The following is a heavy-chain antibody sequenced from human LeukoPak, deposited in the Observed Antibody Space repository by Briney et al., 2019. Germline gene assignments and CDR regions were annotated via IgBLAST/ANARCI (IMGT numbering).Heavy chain of an antibody. D-gene: IGHD2-2*01. CDR2: ISDYNGYT. CDR1: GYTFTRYG. Sequence: ASVKASCKASGYTFTRYGISCVRQAPGHGLEWMGRISDYNGYTNYAQKLQGRVTMTTDTSTSTAYKELRSLRSDDTAVYYCARLGYCSNTSCSNDYWGQGTLVTVSS. CDR3: ARLGYCSNTSCSNDY. V-gene: IGHV1-18*01. J-gene: IGHJ4*02.